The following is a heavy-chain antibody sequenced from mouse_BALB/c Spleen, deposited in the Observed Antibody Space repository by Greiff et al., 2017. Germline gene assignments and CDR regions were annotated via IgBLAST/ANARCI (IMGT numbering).Heavy chain of an antibody. J-gene: IGHJ2*01. CDR1: GFTFSSYA. CDR2: ISSGGSYT. V-gene: IGHV5-9-4*01. CDR3: AREGARATAFDY. D-gene: IGHD3-1*01. Sequence: EVQVVESGGGLVKPGGSLKLSCAASGFTFSSYAMSWVRQSPEKRLEWVAEISSGGSYTYYPDTVTGRFTISRDNAKNTLYLEMSSLRSEDTAMYYCAREGARATAFDYWGQGTTLTVSS.